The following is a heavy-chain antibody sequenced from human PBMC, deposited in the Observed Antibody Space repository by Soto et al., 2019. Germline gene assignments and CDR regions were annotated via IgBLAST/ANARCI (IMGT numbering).Heavy chain of an antibody. D-gene: IGHD2-2*01. CDR1: GDSVSSNSAA. CDR2: TYYRSKWYN. V-gene: IGHV6-1*01. CDR3: AKGSSSCLNGGYCYFDY. J-gene: IGHJ4*02. Sequence: PSQTLSLTCAISGDSVSSNSAAWNWIRQSPSRGLEWLGRTYYRSKWYNDYAVSVKSRITINPDTSKNQFSLQLNSVTPEDTAVYYCAKGSSSCLNGGYCYFDYWGQGTQVTVSS.